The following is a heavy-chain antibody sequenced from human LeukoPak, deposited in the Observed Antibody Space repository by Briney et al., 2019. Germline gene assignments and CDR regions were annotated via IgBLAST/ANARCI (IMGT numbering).Heavy chain of an antibody. CDR1: GFTFSSYW. V-gene: IGHV3-7*01. J-gene: IGHJ6*03. CDR2: IKQDGSEK. D-gene: IGHD5-12*01. Sequence: GGSLRLSCAVSGFTFSSYWMSWVRQAPGKGLEWVANIKQDGSEKYYVDSVKGRFTISRDNAKNSLYLQMNSLRAEDTAVYYCAGAPRGYAYYMDVWGKGTTVTISS. CDR3: AGAPRGYAYYMDV.